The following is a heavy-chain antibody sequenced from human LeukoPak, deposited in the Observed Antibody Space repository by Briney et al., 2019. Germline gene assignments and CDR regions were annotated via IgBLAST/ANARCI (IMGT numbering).Heavy chain of an antibody. CDR2: IYYSGST. Sequence: SETLSLTCTVSGGSINSYNWNWIRQPPGKGLEWIENIYYSGSTNYNPSLKSRVTISVDTSKNQFSLKLTSVTAADTAVYYCARSQGRGVDYWGQGTLVTVSS. V-gene: IGHV4-59*08. CDR1: GGSINSYN. J-gene: IGHJ4*02. D-gene: IGHD3-10*01. CDR3: ARSQGRGVDY.